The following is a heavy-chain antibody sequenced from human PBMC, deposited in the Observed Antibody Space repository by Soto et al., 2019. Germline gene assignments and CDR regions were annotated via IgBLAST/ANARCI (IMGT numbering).Heavy chain of an antibody. CDR1: GGSISSSSYY. CDR3: ARRKDDYGDYADDY. V-gene: IGHV4-39*01. D-gene: IGHD4-17*01. Sequence: PSETLSLTCTVSGGSISSSSYYWGWIRQPPGKGLEWIGSIYYSGSTYYNPSLKSRVTISVDTSKNQFSLKLSSVTAADTAVYYCARRKDDYGDYADDYWGQGTLVTVSS. CDR2: IYYSGST. J-gene: IGHJ4*02.